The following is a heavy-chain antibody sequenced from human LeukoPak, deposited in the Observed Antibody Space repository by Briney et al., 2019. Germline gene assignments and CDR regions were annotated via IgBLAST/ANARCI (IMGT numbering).Heavy chain of an antibody. J-gene: IGHJ5*02. D-gene: IGHD3-22*01. CDR2: INPNSGGT. V-gene: IGHV1-2*02. Sequence: ASVKVSCKASAYTFTGYYMHWVRQAPGQGLEWMGWINPNSGGTNYAQKFQGRVTMTRDTSISTAYMELSRLRSDDTAVYYCARFETYYYDSSANNWFDPWGQGTLVTVSS. CDR1: AYTFTGYY. CDR3: ARFETYYYDSSANNWFDP.